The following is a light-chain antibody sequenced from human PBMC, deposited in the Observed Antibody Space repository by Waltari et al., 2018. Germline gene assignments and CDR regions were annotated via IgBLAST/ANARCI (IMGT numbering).Light chain of an antibody. Sequence: EIVMTQSPATLSVSPGERANLSCRASQSVSSNLAWYQHKPGQAPRLLIYGASTRATGIPARFSGSGSGTEFTLTISSLQSEDFAVYYCQQYNNWPKVWTFGQGTKVEIK. V-gene: IGKV3-15*01. CDR1: QSVSSN. CDR3: QQYNNWPKVWT. CDR2: GAS. J-gene: IGKJ1*01.